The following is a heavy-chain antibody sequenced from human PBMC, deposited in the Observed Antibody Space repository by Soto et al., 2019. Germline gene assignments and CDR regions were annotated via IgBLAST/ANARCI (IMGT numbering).Heavy chain of an antibody. V-gene: IGHV3-23*01. CDR1: GFTFSSYA. D-gene: IGHD1-26*01. CDR2: ICCSGDGT. Sequence: PGGSLRLSCAASGFTFSSYAMIWVRQAPGKGLEWVAGICCSGDGTYYADSVKGRFTISRDNSKNTLYLQMNSLRAEDTAVYYCAKVEFPGIVGATGVYYYYYYGMDVWGQGTTVTVSS. J-gene: IGHJ6*02. CDR3: AKVEFPGIVGATGVYYYYYYGMDV.